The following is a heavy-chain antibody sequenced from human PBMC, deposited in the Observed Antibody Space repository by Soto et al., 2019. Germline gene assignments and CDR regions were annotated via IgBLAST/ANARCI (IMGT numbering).Heavy chain of an antibody. CDR1: GCSVSSESHY. V-gene: IGHV4-61*01. CDR3: ARDQYDFRSGSYYYAMEV. D-gene: IGHD3-3*01. Sequence: QVQLQESGPGLVKPSETLSLTCTVSGCSVSSESHYWSWIRQTPGKGLEWIGYIYYTGSTNYNPSLKGRVTMSVDTSRDQVSLRLRSVTRADTAVYYGARDQYDFRSGSYYYAMEVWCQGTKVTVSS. CDR2: IYYTGST. J-gene: IGHJ6*02.